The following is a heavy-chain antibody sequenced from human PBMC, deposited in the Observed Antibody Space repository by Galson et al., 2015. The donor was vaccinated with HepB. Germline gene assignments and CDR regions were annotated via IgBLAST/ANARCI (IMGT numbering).Heavy chain of an antibody. CDR1: GYTFSSYS. D-gene: IGHD2-15*01. Sequence: SVKVSCKASGYTFSSYSITWVRQAPGQGLEWVGWISPYNRDTIYARKLQGRVTMTTDTSTNTAYLELRSLRSDDTAVYYCARGGLVVVVGATQNNWFDPWGQGTPVTVSS. V-gene: IGHV1-18*01. CDR3: ARGGLVVVVGATQNNWFDP. J-gene: IGHJ5*02. CDR2: ISPYNRDT.